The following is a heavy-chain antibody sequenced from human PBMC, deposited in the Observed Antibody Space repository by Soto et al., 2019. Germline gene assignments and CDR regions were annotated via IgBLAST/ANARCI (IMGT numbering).Heavy chain of an antibody. CDR3: ARGLVDYGGNSVDY. J-gene: IGHJ4*02. CDR2: IYYCGST. Sequence: QVQLQESGPGLVKPSETLSLTCTVSGGSISSYYWSWIRQPPGKGLEWIGYIYYCGSTNYNPSLKSRVTISVDTSKNQFSLKLSSVTAADTAVYYCARGLVDYGGNSVDYWGQGTLVTVSS. CDR1: GGSISSYY. D-gene: IGHD4-17*01. V-gene: IGHV4-59*01.